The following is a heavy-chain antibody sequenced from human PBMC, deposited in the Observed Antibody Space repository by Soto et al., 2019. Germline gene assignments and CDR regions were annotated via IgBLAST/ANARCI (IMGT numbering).Heavy chain of an antibody. CDR3: ASDAGNTVVDGMDV. Sequence: QVQLQESGPGLVKPSQTLSLTCTVSGGSISSGGYYWSWIRQHPGKGLEWIGYIYYSGSTYYNPYFKSRVTISVDTYKKQFSLKLSSVTAADTAVYYCASDAGNTVVDGMDVWGQGTTVTVSS. CDR1: GGSISSGGYY. J-gene: IGHJ6*02. D-gene: IGHD1-7*01. V-gene: IGHV4-31*03. CDR2: IYYSGST.